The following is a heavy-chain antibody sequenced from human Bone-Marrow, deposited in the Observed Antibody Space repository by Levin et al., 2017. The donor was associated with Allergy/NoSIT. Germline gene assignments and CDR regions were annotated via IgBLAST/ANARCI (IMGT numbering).Heavy chain of an antibody. CDR1: GSSFTSYW. Sequence: GGSLRLSCKGSGSSFTSYWIGWVRQMPGKGLEWMGIIYPGDSDTRYSPSFQGQVTISADKSISTAYLQWSSLKASDTAMYYCASVANGATNFDYWGQGTLVTVSS. CDR2: IYPGDSDT. CDR3: ASVANGATNFDY. V-gene: IGHV5-51*01. J-gene: IGHJ4*02. D-gene: IGHD5-12*01.